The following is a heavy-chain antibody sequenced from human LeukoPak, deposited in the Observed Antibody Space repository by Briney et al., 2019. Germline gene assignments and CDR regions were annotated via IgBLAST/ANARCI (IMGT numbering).Heavy chain of an antibody. CDR1: GYTFTSYD. D-gene: IGHD4-17*01. Sequence: GSVKVSCKASGYTFTSYDINWVRQATGQGLEWMGWMNPNSGNTGYAQKFQGRVTMTRNTSISTAYMELRSLRSDDTAVYYCARGLDCGDYRMFDYWGQGTLVTVSS. J-gene: IGHJ4*02. V-gene: IGHV1-8*01. CDR3: ARGLDCGDYRMFDY. CDR2: MNPNSGNT.